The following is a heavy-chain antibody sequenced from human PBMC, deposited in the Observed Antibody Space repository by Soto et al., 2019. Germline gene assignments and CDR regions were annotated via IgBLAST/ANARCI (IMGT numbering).Heavy chain of an antibody. CDR3: AKDEQEVFPSLRGAFDY. CDR2: ISGSGGTT. J-gene: IGHJ4*02. D-gene: IGHD4-17*01. V-gene: IGHV3-23*01. CDR1: GFTFSSYP. Sequence: EVQLLDSGGGLVQPGGSLRLSCAASGFTFSSYPISWVRQAPGKGLEWVSAISGSGGTTYYADSVKGRFTISRDNSMNTLFLQMNSVSAEDTAIYYCAKDEQEVFPSLRGAFDYWGQGILVSVSS.